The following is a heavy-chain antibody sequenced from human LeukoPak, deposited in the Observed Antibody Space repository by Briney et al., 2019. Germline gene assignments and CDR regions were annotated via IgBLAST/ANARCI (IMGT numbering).Heavy chain of an antibody. CDR2: IIPIFGTA. J-gene: IGHJ6*03. Sequence: EASVKVSCKASGDTFSSYAISWVRQAPGQGLEWMGGIIPIFGTANYAQKFQGRVTITADKSTSTAYMELSSLRSEDTAVYYCARDRGYCSGGSCYPGYYYMDVWGKGTTVTVSS. V-gene: IGHV1-69*06. CDR3: ARDRGYCSGGSCYPGYYYMDV. CDR1: GDTFSSYA. D-gene: IGHD2-15*01.